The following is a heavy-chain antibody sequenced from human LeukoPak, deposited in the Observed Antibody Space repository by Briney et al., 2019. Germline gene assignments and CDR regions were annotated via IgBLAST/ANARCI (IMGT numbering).Heavy chain of an antibody. CDR1: GGSISSGDYY. Sequence: SETLSLTCTVSGGSISSGDYYWSWICQPPGKGLEWIGYIYYSGSTYYNPSLKSRVTISVDTSKNQFSLKLSSVTAADTAVYYCARGRSYDFWSGYYTVRYFDYWGQGTLVTVSS. CDR3: ARGRSYDFWSGYYTVRYFDY. CDR2: IYYSGST. J-gene: IGHJ4*02. V-gene: IGHV4-30-4*01. D-gene: IGHD3-3*01.